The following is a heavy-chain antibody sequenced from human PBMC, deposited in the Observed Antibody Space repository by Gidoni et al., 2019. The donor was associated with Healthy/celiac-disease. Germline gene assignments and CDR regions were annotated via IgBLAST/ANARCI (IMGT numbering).Heavy chain of an antibody. CDR3: AKDHLGSGWYWFDY. J-gene: IGHJ4*02. Sequence: EVQLLESGGGLVQPGGSLRLSCAASGLTFSSYAMSWVRQAPGTGLEWVSAIIGSGGSTYYADSVKGRFTISRDNSKNTLYLQMNSLRAEDTAVYYCAKDHLGSGWYWFDYWGQGTLVTVSS. CDR2: IIGSGGST. D-gene: IGHD6-19*01. CDR1: GLTFSSYA. V-gene: IGHV3-23*01.